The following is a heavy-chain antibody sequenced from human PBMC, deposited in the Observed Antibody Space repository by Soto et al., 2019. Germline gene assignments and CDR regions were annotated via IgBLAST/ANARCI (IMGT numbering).Heavy chain of an antibody. CDR1: GYTFTSYD. CDR2: MNPNSGNT. J-gene: IGHJ6*02. Sequence: ASVKVSCRASGYTFTSYDINWVRQATGQGLEWMGWMNPNSGNTGYAQKFQGRVTMTRNTSISTAYMELISLRSEDTDVYYCARKGASGYDRRWMDVCGQGTTVTVSS. CDR3: ARKGASGYDRRWMDV. V-gene: IGHV1-8*01. D-gene: IGHD5-12*01.